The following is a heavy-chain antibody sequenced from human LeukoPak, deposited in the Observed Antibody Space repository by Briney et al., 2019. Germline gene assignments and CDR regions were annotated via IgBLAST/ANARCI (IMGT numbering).Heavy chain of an antibody. CDR2: INPNSGGT. J-gene: IGHJ4*02. D-gene: IGHD3-10*01. V-gene: IGHV1-2*02. CDR3: ARDRREVSYYGSGTFKFGENYFDY. Sequence: GASVKVSCKASGYTITNNYMHWVRQAPGQGLEWMGVINPNSGGTNYAQKFQGRVTMTRDTSISTAYMELSRLRSDDTAVYYCARDRREVSYYGSGTFKFGENYFDYWGQGTLLTVSS. CDR1: GYTITNNY.